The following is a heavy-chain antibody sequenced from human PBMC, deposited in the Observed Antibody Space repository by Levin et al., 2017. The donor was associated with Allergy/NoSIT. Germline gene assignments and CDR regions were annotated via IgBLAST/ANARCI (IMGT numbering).Heavy chain of an antibody. J-gene: IGHJ6*02. Sequence: PSETLSLTCTVSGGSISSSSYYWGWIRQPPGKGLEWIGSIYYSGSTYYNPSLKSRVTISVDTSKNQFSLKLSSVTAADTAVYYCARRRVRWLQSSDYYGMDVWGQGTTVTVSS. CDR2: IYYSGST. V-gene: IGHV4-39*07. CDR3: ARRRVRWLQSSDYYGMDV. CDR1: GGSISSSSYY. D-gene: IGHD5-24*01.